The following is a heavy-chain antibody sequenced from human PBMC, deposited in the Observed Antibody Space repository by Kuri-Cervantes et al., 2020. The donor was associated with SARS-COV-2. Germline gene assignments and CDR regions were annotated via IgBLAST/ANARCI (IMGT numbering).Heavy chain of an antibody. CDR2: ISGSGGST. V-gene: IGHV3-23*01. D-gene: IGHD1-26*01. CDR1: GFTFSSYA. J-gene: IGHJ3*02. CDR3: AKDEGAGSGSYGDAFDI. Sequence: GESLKISCAASGFTFSSYAMSWVRQAPGKGLEWVSAISGSGGSTYYADSVKGRFTISRDNSKNTLYLQMNSLRAEDTAVYYCAKDEGAGSGSYGDAFDIWGQGTMVTDSS.